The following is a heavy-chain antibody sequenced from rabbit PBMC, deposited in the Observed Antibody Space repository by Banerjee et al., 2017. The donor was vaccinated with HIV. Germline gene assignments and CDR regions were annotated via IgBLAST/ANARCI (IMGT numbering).Heavy chain of an antibody. D-gene: IGHD4-2*01. CDR1: GFSFNSDFY. V-gene: IGHV1S45*01. CDR3: AREYLGYAGWDL. Sequence: QQQLEESGGGLVKPGGTLTLTCTGSGFSFNSDFYICWVRQAPGKGLEWIACASAGGGGVAYYATWAKGRFTVSKASSTTVTLQMTSLTATDTATYFCAREYLGYAGWDLWGPGTLVTVS. CDR2: ASAGGGGVA. J-gene: IGHJ4*01.